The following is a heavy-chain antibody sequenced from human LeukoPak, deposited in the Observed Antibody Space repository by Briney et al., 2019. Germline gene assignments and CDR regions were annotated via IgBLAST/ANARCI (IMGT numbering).Heavy chain of an antibody. Sequence: SSVKVSCKASGGTFSSYAISWVRQAPGQGLEWLGRIIPILGIANYAQKFQGRVTITADKSTSTAYMELSSLRSEDTAVYYCARKGITMVRGVMRYYGMDVWGQGTLVTVS. CDR2: IIPILGIA. V-gene: IGHV1-69*04. CDR3: ARKGITMVRGVMRYYGMDV. J-gene: IGHJ6*02. D-gene: IGHD3-10*01. CDR1: GGTFSSYA.